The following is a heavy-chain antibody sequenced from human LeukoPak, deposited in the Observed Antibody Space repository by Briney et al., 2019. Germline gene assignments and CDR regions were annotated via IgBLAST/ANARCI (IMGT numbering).Heavy chain of an antibody. D-gene: IGHD6-19*01. CDR2: IYSGGST. Sequence: PGGSLRLSCAASGFTVSSNYMSWVRQAPGKGLEWVSVIYSGGSTCYADSVKGRFTISRDNSKNTLYLQMNSLKAEDTAVYYCAREVSSGWYQGDYWGQGTLVTVSS. CDR3: AREVSSGWYQGDY. J-gene: IGHJ4*02. V-gene: IGHV3-53*01. CDR1: GFTVSSNY.